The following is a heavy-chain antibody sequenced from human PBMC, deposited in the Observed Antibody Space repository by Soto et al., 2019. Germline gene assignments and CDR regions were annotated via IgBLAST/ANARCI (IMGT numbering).Heavy chain of an antibody. V-gene: IGHV4-39*01. CDR3: PRHGPTMVRGPYYGMDV. CDR1: GGCISSSSYY. Sequence: PXASLSLTCTVRGGCISSSSYYWGGIRQPPGKGLEWIGSIYYSGSTYYNPSLKSRVTISVDTSKNQFSLKLSSVTAADTAVYYCPRHGPTMVRGPYYGMDVCGQRTTVTVSS. D-gene: IGHD3-10*01. CDR2: IYYSGST. J-gene: IGHJ6*02.